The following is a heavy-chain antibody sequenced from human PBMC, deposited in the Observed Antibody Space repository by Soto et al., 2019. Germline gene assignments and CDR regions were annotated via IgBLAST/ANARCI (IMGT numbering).Heavy chain of an antibody. CDR1: GYSFSTYW. V-gene: IGHV5-51*01. CDR2: IYPGDSDT. D-gene: IGHD3-22*01. J-gene: IGHJ4*02. CDR3: ATRTKSGFYPSYFDY. Sequence: GESLKISCKGFGYSFSTYWIGWVRQMPGKGLEWMGIIYPGDSDTRYSPSFQGQVTISADKSITTAYLQWSSLKASDTAMYYSATRTKSGFYPSYFDYWAQRTLVPVSS.